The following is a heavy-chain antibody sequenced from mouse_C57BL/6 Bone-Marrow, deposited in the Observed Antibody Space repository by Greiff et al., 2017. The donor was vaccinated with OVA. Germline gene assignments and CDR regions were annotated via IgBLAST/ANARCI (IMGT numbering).Heavy chain of an antibody. D-gene: IGHD2-5*01. CDR1: GFSLTSYG. Sequence: VQLQQSGPGLVQPSQSLSITCTVSGFSLTSYGAHWVRQSPGKGLEWLGVIWSGGSTDYNAAFISRLSISKDNSKSQVFFKMNSLQADDTAIYYCARAYYSNYIPFWYFDVWGTGTTVTVSS. CDR2: IWSGGST. J-gene: IGHJ1*03. V-gene: IGHV2-2*01. CDR3: ARAYYSNYIPFWYFDV.